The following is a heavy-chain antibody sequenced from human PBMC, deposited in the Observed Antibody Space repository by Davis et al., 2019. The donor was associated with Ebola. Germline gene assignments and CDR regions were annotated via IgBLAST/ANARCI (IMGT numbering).Heavy chain of an antibody. V-gene: IGHV3-23*01. J-gene: IGHJ4*02. CDR1: GFTFRTYT. CDR3: ANGLGLNYFDY. Sequence: GESLKISCVASGFTFRTYTMSWVRQAPGKGLEWVSSISGTGYSTYFADSVKGRFTISRDNSRNTLYLQMNNLRAEDTAVFYCANGLGLNYFDYWGQGTLVTVSS. CDR2: ISGTGYST. D-gene: IGHD3-16*01.